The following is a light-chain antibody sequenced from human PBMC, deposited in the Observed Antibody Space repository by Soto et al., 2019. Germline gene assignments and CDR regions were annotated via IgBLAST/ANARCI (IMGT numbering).Light chain of an antibody. Sequence: DLQMTQSPSSLYASVGDRVTSTCRASQSISSYLNWYQQKPGKAPKLLIYAASSLQSGVPSRFSGSGSGTDVTLTISSLQPEDFATYYCQQSYSTPPITCGRGTRLEIK. CDR3: QQSYSTPPIT. V-gene: IGKV1-39*01. CDR2: AAS. J-gene: IGKJ5*01. CDR1: QSISSY.